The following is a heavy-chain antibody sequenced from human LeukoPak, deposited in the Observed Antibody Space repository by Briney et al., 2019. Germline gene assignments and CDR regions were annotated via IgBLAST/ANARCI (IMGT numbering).Heavy chain of an antibody. J-gene: IGHJ3*02. CDR1: GFTFSSYE. CDR3: ARVRDTSKVYDALDM. V-gene: IGHV3-21*01. D-gene: IGHD5-18*01. Sequence: PGGSLRLSCAASGFTFSSYEMNWVRQAPGKGLEWVSSIRSSTTYIYYADSVKGRFTISRDNAKNSLFLQMNSLRAEDTAIYYCARVRDTSKVYDALDMWGQGTRVTVSS. CDR2: IRSSTTYI.